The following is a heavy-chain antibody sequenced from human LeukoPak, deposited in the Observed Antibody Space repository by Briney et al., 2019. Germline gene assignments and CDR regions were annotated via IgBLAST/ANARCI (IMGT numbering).Heavy chain of an antibody. CDR1: GFTVSSNY. D-gene: IGHD7-27*01. J-gene: IGHJ5*02. CDR2: IYSGGST. Sequence: PGGSLRLSCAASGFTVSSNYMTWVRQAPGKGLEWVSVIYSGGSTYYADSVKGRFTISRDNSKNTLYLQMNSLRAEDTAVYYCTRNWGSDNWFDPWGQGTLVTVS. CDR3: TRNWGSDNWFDP. V-gene: IGHV3-53*01.